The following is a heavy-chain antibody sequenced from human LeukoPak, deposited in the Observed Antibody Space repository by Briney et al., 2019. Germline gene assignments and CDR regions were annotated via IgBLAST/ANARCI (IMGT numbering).Heavy chain of an antibody. CDR3: ARRSGCSSTSCHFDY. V-gene: IGHV5-51*01. CDR2: IYPGDSDT. J-gene: IGHJ4*02. CDR1: GNSFTSYW. Sequence: GESLKISCKGSGNSFTSYWIGWVRQMPGEGMEWIGIIYPGDSDTRYSPSFQGQVIISADKSISTAYLQWSSLKASDTAMYYCARRSGCSSTSCHFDYWGQGTLVTVSS. D-gene: IGHD2-2*01.